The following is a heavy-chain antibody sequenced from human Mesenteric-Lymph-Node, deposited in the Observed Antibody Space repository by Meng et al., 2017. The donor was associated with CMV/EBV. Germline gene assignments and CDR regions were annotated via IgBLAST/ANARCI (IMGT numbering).Heavy chain of an antibody. D-gene: IGHD1-7*01. V-gene: IGHV5-51*01. CDR1: GDTFTGHW. CDR2: IYPGDSTT. J-gene: IGHJ4*02. Sequence: KVSCKGSGDTFTGHWIGWVRQMPGKGLEWMGIIYPGDSTTIYSPSFQGQVTISADKSLSTAYLQWSSLKASDTAMFYCARQTTAGAILDYWGQGTLVTVSS. CDR3: ARQTTAGAILDY.